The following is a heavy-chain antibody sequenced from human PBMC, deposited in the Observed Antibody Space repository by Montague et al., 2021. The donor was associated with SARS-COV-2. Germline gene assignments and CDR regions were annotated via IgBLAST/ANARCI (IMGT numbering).Heavy chain of an antibody. CDR3: ARTWRFGQSYGLDI. Sequence: SETLSLTCAVYGGSFSGYYWSWIRQPPGKGLEWIGEINHSGSTNYNPSLKSRVTISLDTSENQFSLKLSSVTAADTAVYYCARTWRFGQSYGLDIWGQGTMVAVSS. J-gene: IGHJ3*02. V-gene: IGHV4-34*01. CDR2: INHSGST. CDR1: GGSFSGYY. D-gene: IGHD3-16*01.